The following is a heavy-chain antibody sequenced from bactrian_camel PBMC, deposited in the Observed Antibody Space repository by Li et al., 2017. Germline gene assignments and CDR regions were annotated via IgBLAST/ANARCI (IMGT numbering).Heavy chain of an antibody. CDR3: VSGGIWYSFAY. CDR1: GYTYSSYS. V-gene: IGHV3S6*01. CDR2: IYGDGSNT. D-gene: IGHD6*01. Sequence: HVQLVESGGGSVQAGGSLRLSCAASGYTYSSYSMGWFRQAPGKGLEWVSSIYGDGSNTYYADSVKGRFTISRDNAKNTVYLQMNSLKPEDTAVYYCVSGGIWYSFAYWGLGTQVTVS. J-gene: IGHJ6*01.